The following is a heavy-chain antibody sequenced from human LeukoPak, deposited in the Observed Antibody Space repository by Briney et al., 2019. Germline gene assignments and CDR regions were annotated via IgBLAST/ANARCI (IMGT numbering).Heavy chain of an antibody. J-gene: IGHJ6*02. CDR3: ARDITKSSITMVRGGQNYYYGMDV. Sequence: PGGSLRLSCAASGFTFSDYYMSWIRQAPGKGLEWIWEIYHSGSTNYNPSLKSRVTISVDKSKNQFSLKLSSVTAADTAVYYCARDITKSSITMVRGGQNYYYGMDVWGQGTTVTVSS. D-gene: IGHD3-10*01. CDR2: IYHSGST. V-gene: IGHV4-34*01. CDR1: GFTFSDYY.